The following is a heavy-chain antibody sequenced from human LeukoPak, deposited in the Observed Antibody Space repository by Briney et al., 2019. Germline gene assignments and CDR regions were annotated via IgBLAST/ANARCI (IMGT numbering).Heavy chain of an antibody. D-gene: IGHD2-21*02. CDR1: GYSFISHY. V-gene: IGHV1-2*02. CDR2: MHAGNGNT. J-gene: IGHJ4*02. CDR3: AREGSYCVGGDCYSFDF. Sequence: ASVKVSCKASGYSFISHYIHWVRQATGQGPEWLGWMHAGNGNTRYPEKFEGRVTMTRDTSSNTAYMDLTSLRSDDTAVYYCAREGSYCVGGDCYSFDFWGQGTLVTVSS.